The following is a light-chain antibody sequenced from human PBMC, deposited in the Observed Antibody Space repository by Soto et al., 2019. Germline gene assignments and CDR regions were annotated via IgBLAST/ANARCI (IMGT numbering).Light chain of an antibody. CDR2: GAP. CDR3: QQYGSWPLT. V-gene: IGKV3-20*01. CDR1: QSVTSIY. J-gene: IGKJ4*01. Sequence: EIVLTQSPGTLSLSPGERATLSCRASQSVTSIYLAWNQQKPGQAPRLRIYGAPSRATGIPDRFSGSGSGTDFTLTISRLEPEDFAVYFCQQYGSWPLTFGGGTKVEIK.